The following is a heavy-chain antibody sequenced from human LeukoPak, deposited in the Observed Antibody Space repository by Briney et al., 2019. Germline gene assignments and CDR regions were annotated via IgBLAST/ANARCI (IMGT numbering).Heavy chain of an antibody. D-gene: IGHD1-26*01. J-gene: IGHJ4*02. Sequence: GGSLRLSCAASGFAFSRYSMNWVRQAPGKGLEWVANIKQDGSEKYYVDSVKGRFTISRDNAKNSLYLQMNSLRAEDTAVYYCARVVQWELLLRWYFDYWGQGTLVTVSS. V-gene: IGHV3-7*01. CDR3: ARVVQWELLLRWYFDY. CDR1: GFAFSRYS. CDR2: IKQDGSEK.